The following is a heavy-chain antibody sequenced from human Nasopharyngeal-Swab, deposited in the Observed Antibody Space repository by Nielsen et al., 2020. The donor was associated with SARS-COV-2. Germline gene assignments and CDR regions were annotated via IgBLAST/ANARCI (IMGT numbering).Heavy chain of an antibody. J-gene: IGHJ5*02. Sequence: GESLKISCAASGFTFSGSAMHWVRQASGKGLVWVGRIRSKANSYATAYAASVKGRFTISRDDSKNTAYLQMNSLKTEDTAVYYCTRGIAAAGTGWFDPWGQGTLVTVSS. CDR3: TRGIAAAGTGWFDP. CDR2: IRSKANSYAT. CDR1: GFTFSGSA. D-gene: IGHD6-13*01. V-gene: IGHV3-73*01.